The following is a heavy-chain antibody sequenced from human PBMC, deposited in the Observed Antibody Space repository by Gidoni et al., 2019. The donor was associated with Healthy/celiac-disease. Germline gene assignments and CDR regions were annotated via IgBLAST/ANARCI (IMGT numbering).Heavy chain of an antibody. J-gene: IGHJ4*02. V-gene: IGHV3-9*01. D-gene: IGHD2-2*01. CDR3: ARGYCSSPSCYLHY. CDR1: GFSFDDVA. Sequence: EVQLLESGGGLVQPGRSRRPSGAASGFSFDDVAKHWVRQAQWKGLVRVSGISWNCARIGYAGSVKGRFTTARENAKTSLYLKMNSLRAEDTAFYYWARGYCSSPSCYLHYWGQGTLVTVSS. CDR2: ISWNCARI.